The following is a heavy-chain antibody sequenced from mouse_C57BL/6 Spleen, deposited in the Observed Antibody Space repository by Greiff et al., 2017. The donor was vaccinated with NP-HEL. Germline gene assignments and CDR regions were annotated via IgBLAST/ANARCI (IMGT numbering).Heavy chain of an antibody. J-gene: IGHJ4*01. CDR3: ARGVITSKGYYAMYY. D-gene: IGHD1-1*01. Sequence: VKLVESGPGLVQPSQSLSITCTVSGFSLTSYGVHWVRQPPGKGLEWLGVIWSGGSTDYNAAFISRLSISKDNSKSQVFFKMNSLQADDTAIYYCARGVITSKGYYAMYYWGQGTSVTVSS. CDR2: IWSGGST. CDR1: GFSLTSYG. V-gene: IGHV2-4*01.